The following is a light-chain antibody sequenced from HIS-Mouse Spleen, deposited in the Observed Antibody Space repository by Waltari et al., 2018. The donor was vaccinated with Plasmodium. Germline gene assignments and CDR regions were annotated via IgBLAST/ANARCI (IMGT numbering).Light chain of an antibody. CDR2: EDS. J-gene: IGLJ3*02. CDR3: YSTDSSGNHRV. CDR1: ALPTKY. Sequence: SYELTQPPSVSVSPGQTARITCSGDALPTKYAYWYQQKSGQAPVLVIYEDSKRPSGIPEGFSGSRSGTMATLTISGAQVEDEADYYCYSTDSSGNHRVFGGGTKLTVL. V-gene: IGLV3-10*01.